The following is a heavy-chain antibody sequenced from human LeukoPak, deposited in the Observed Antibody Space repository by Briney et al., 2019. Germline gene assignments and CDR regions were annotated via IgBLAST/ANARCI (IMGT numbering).Heavy chain of an antibody. D-gene: IGHD2-15*01. CDR2: ISGDGGT. CDR1: GFTFGSYV. CDR3: ARYCGAASCYSGFDY. Sequence: GGSLRLSCAASGFTFGSYVMSWVRHPPGKGPELVSAISGDGGTYYADSVKGRFTISRDNSKNTLYLQMNSLGGEDTALYYCARYCGAASCYSGFDYWGQGTLVTVAS. J-gene: IGHJ4*02. V-gene: IGHV3-23*01.